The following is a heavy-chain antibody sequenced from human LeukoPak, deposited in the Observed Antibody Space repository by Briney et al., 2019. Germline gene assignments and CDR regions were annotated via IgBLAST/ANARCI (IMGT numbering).Heavy chain of an antibody. CDR2: INSDGSGP. Sequence: GGSLRPSCVASGFTFSNYWMHCVRQAPEKGLMWVSKINSDGSGPDYADSVKGRFTISRDNAKNTLYLQMNSLRAEDTAVYYCARDVYGLGDYWGQGTLVTVSS. D-gene: IGHD1-14*01. CDR3: ARDVYGLGDY. V-gene: IGHV3-74*01. J-gene: IGHJ4*02. CDR1: GFTFSNYW.